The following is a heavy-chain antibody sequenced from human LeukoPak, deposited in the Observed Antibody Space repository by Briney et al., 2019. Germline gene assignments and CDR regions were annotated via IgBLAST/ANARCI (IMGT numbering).Heavy chain of an antibody. CDR1: GYTFIDYY. V-gene: IGHV1-2*02. CDR2: INSKSGGT. Sequence: GASVNVSCKTSGYTFIDYYVLWVRQAPGQGLEWLGWINSKSGGTKYAQKLQGRGTITRDTATTTDYMELSGLRSDDTAVYYCARGHDSSPSYDYWGHGTLVTVSS. J-gene: IGHJ1*01. CDR3: ARGHDSSPSYDY. D-gene: IGHD3-22*01.